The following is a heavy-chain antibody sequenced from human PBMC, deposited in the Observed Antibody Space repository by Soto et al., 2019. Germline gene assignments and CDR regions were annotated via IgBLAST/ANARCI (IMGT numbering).Heavy chain of an antibody. Sequence: EVLLLESGGGLVQPGGSLRLSCAASGFTFSSYAMSWVRQAPGKGLEWVSGISGSGGSTYYADSVKGRLTISRDNSEHTLYLQMNSLRGEETAVYYCANLGGDRAAAGSYYYYGSDVWSHGTPVTVSS. CDR1: GFTFSSYA. V-gene: IGHV3-23*01. D-gene: IGHD6-25*01. J-gene: IGHJ6*02. CDR2: ISGSGGST. CDR3: ANLGGDRAAAGSYYYYGSDV.